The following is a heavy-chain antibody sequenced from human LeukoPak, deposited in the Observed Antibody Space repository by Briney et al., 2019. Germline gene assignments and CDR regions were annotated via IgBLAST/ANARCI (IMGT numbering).Heavy chain of an antibody. D-gene: IGHD4-17*01. V-gene: IGHV3-30*18. J-gene: IGHJ4*02. CDR3: AKAGLTTVTTRHFDY. CDR2: ISYDGSNK. Sequence: PGRSLRLSCAASGFTFSSYGMHWVRQAPGKRLEWVAVISYDGSNKYYADSVKGRFTISRDNSKNTLYLQMNSLRAEDTAVYYCAKAGLTTVTTRHFDYWGQGTLVTVSS. CDR1: GFTFSSYG.